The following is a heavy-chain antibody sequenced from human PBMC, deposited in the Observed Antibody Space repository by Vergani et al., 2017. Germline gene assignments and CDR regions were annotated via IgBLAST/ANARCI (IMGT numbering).Heavy chain of an antibody. D-gene: IGHD3-22*01. J-gene: IGHJ3*02. CDR3: ARHYYDSSGDAFDI. CDR1: GFSFSSYA. CDR2: IWYDGSNK. Sequence: QVHLVESGGGVVQPGRPLRLSCAASGFSFSSYAMHWVRQAPGKGLEWVAIIWYDGSNKNYADSVKGRFTISRDNSKNTLYLQMNSLRAEDTAVYYCARHYYDSSGDAFDIWGQGTMVTVSS. V-gene: IGHV3-33*01.